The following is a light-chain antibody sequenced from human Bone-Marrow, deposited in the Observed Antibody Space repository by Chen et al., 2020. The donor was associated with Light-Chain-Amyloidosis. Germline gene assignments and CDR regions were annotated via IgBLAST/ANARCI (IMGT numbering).Light chain of an antibody. Sequence: SYELRPPPPGSPSPGQTARRTCAGDDLPTKYAYWYQQKPGQAPVLVIHRDNERPSGISERLSGSSSGTTATLTISGVQAEDEADYHCQSADSSGTYEEIFGGGTKLTVL. CDR3: QSADSSGTYEEI. V-gene: IGLV3-25*03. J-gene: IGLJ2*01. CDR2: RDN. CDR1: DLPTKY.